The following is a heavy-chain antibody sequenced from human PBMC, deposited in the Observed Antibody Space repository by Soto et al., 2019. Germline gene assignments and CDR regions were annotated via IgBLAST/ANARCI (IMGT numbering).Heavy chain of an antibody. J-gene: IGHJ5*02. V-gene: IGHV4-39*01. CDR3: ARHPEGNGPPAPNWFDP. D-gene: IGHD2-8*01. CDR1: GGSISSSSYY. Sequence: SETLSLTCTVSGGSISSSSYYWGWIRQPPGKGLEWIGSIYYSGSTYYNPSLKSRVTISVDTSKNQFSLKLSSVTAADTAVYYCARHPEGNGPPAPNWFDPWGQGALVTVSS. CDR2: IYYSGST.